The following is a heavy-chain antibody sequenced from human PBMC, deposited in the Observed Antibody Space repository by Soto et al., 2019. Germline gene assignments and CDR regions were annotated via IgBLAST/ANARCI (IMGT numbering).Heavy chain of an antibody. CDR3: ANSAYCGGDCYYYYGMDV. CDR2: ISGSGGST. V-gene: IGHV3-23*01. CDR1: GFTFSSYA. D-gene: IGHD2-21*02. Sequence: GGSLRLSCAASGFTFSSYAMSWVRQAPGKGLEWVSAISGSGGSTYYADSVKGRFTISRDNSKNTLYLQMNSLRAEDTAVYYCANSAYCGGDCYYYYGMDVWGQGTTVTVSS. J-gene: IGHJ6*02.